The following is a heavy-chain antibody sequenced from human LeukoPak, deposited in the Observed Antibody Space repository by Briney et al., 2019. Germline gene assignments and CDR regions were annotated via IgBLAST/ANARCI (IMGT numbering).Heavy chain of an antibody. J-gene: IGHJ6*02. CDR1: GFTFSNYW. D-gene: IGHD5-18*01. V-gene: IGHV3-7*01. CDR2: IKQDGSEK. Sequence: GGSLRLSCAASGFTFSNYWMSWVRQAPGKGLEWVANIKQDGSEKCYVDSVKGRFTISRDNAKNTLYLQMNSLRAEDTAVYYCARDAVDTANAVWGQGTTVTVSS. CDR3: ARDAVDTANAV.